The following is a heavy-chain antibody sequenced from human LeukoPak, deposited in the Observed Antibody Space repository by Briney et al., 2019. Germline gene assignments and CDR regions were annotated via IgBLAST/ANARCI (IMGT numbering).Heavy chain of an antibody. J-gene: IGHJ6*03. CDR2: ISAYNGNT. V-gene: IGHV1-18*01. Sequence: ASVKVSCKASGYTFTSYGISWVRQAPGQGLEWMGWISAYNGNTNYAQKLQGRVTMTTDTSTSTAYMELRSLRSDDTAVYYCARGVWELLEDYYYYYMDVWGKGTTVTISS. CDR1: GYTFTSYG. D-gene: IGHD1-26*01. CDR3: ARGVWELLEDYYYYYMDV.